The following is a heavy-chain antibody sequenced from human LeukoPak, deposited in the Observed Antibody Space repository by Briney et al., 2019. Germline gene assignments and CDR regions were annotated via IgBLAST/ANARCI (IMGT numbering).Heavy chain of an antibody. Sequence: GGSLRLSCAASGFTFDDYAMHWVRQAPGKGLEWVSGISWNSGSIGYADSVKGRFTISRDNAKNSLYLQMNSLRAEDTALYYCAXXXGXAAGPIDYWGQGTLVX. CDR3: AXXXGXAAGPIDY. CDR1: GFTFDDYA. V-gene: IGHV3-9*01. J-gene: IGHJ4*02. D-gene: IGHD6-13*01. CDR2: ISWNSGSI.